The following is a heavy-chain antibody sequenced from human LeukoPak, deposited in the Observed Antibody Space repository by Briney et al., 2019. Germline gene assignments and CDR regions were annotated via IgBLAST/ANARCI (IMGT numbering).Heavy chain of an antibody. V-gene: IGHV4-4*07. D-gene: IGHD3-22*01. J-gene: IGHJ3*02. CDR2: IYTSGST. CDR3: ARVYYYDSIDAFDI. CDR1: GGSISSYY. Sequence: SETLSLTCTVSGGSISSYYWSWIRQPAGKGLEWIGRIYTSGSTNYNPSLKSRVTMSVDTSKNQFSLKLSSVTAADTAVYYCARVYYYDSIDAFDIWGQGTMVTVSS.